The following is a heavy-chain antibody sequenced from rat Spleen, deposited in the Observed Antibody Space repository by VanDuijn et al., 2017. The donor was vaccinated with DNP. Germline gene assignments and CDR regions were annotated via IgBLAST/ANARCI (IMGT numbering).Heavy chain of an antibody. V-gene: IGHV5-19*01. CDR2: ISPSGGST. D-gene: IGHD1-11*01. Sequence: EVQLVESGGGLVQPGRSLKLSCAASGFIFSNYDMAWVRQAPTKGLEWVAYISPSGGSTYYRDSVKGRFTISRDKTENTVYLQMNSLRSEDTATYYGAKVGDYGSEYWGQGVMVPVSS. J-gene: IGHJ2*01. CDR1: GFIFSNYD. CDR3: AKVGDYGSEY.